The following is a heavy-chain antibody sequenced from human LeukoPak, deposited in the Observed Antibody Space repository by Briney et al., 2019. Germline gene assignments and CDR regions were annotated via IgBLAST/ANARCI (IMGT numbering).Heavy chain of an antibody. D-gene: IGHD6-13*01. CDR2: IYYSGTT. J-gene: IGHJ4*02. CDR1: GGSISTYY. V-gene: IGHV4-59*01. CDR3: ARNLIPEQLVLNF. Sequence: SETLSLTCTVSGGSISTYYWNWIRQPPGKGLEWIGYIYYSGTTNYNPSLKSRVSMSVDTSKNQFSLKLSSVTPEDTAMYYCARNLIPEQLVLNFWGQGTLVTVSS.